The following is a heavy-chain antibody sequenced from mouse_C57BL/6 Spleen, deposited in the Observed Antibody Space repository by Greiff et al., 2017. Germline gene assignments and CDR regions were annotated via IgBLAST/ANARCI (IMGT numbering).Heavy chain of an antibody. Sequence: VQLQQSGPELVKPGASVKISCKASGYSFTGYYMNWVKQSPEKSLEWIGEINPSTGGTTYNQKFKAKATLTVDKSSSTAYMQLKSLTSEDAAVYYCARSEGSKFAYWGQGTLVTVSA. D-gene: IGHD1-1*01. J-gene: IGHJ3*01. CDR3: ARSEGSKFAY. V-gene: IGHV1-42*01. CDR1: GYSFTGYY. CDR2: INPSTGGT.